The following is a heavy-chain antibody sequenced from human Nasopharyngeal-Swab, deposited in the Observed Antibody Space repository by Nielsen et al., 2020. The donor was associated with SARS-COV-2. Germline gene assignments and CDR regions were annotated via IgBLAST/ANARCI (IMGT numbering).Heavy chain of an antibody. CDR1: GYTFTSYG. D-gene: IGHD2-21*01. Sequence: ASVTVSCKASGYTFTSYGISWVRQAPGQGLEWMGWISAYNGNTNYAQKLQGRVTMTTDTSTSTAYMELRSLRSDDTAVYYCARESNFAYCGGDCYDYWGQGTLVTVSS. V-gene: IGHV1-18*01. CDR2: ISAYNGNT. CDR3: ARESNFAYCGGDCYDY. J-gene: IGHJ4*02.